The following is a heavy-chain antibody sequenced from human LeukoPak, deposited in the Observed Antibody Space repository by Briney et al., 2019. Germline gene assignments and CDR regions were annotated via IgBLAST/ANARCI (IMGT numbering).Heavy chain of an antibody. D-gene: IGHD3-22*01. CDR3: ARAFDDSSTYYFDY. CDR1: GYTFTSYG. Sequence: SVKVSCKASGYTFTSYGISWVRQAPGQGLEWMGRIIPILGIANYAQKFQGRVTITADKSTSTAYMELSSLRSEDTAVYYCARAFDDSSTYYFDYWGQGTLVTVSS. V-gene: IGHV1-69*04. J-gene: IGHJ4*02. CDR2: IIPILGIA.